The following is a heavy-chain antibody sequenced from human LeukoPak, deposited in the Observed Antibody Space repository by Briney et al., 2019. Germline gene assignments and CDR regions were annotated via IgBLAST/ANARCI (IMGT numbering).Heavy chain of an antibody. CDR1: GGSFSGYY. Sequence: SETLSLTCAVYGGSFSGYYWSWIRQPPGRGLEWIGEINHSGSTNYNPSLKSRVTISVDTSKNQFSLKLSSVTAADTAVYYCARGSRIAAGGDYYYYYYGMDVWGQGTTVTVSS. V-gene: IGHV4-34*01. CDR3: ARGSRIAAGGDYYYYYYGMDV. CDR2: INHSGST. J-gene: IGHJ6*02. D-gene: IGHD6-13*01.